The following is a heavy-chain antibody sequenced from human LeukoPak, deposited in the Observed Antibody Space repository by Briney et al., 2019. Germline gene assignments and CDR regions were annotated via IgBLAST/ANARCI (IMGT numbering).Heavy chain of an antibody. CDR1: GYAFIDYY. Sequence: ASVKVSCKASGYAFIDYYVHWVRQAPGQGLEWMGWINPNSGGTNYAQKFQGRVTMTRDTSISTAYMELSRLRSDDTAVYYCARDGGYCSGGSCYKTWGQGTLVTVSS. CDR2: INPNSGGT. J-gene: IGHJ5*02. CDR3: ARDGGYCSGGSCYKT. D-gene: IGHD2-15*01. V-gene: IGHV1-2*02.